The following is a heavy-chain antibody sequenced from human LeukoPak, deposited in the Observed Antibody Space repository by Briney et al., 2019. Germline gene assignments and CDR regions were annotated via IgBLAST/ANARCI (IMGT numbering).Heavy chain of an antibody. V-gene: IGHV1-69*01. Sequence: SVKVSCKASGGTFSSYAISWVRQAPGQGLEWMGGLLPIFGTANYAQKFQGRATITADESTSTAYMELSSLRSEDTAVYYCASPVGIAVAGTGGAFDIWGQGTMVTVSS. CDR2: LLPIFGTA. J-gene: IGHJ3*02. D-gene: IGHD6-19*01. CDR3: ASPVGIAVAGTGGAFDI. CDR1: GGTFSSYA.